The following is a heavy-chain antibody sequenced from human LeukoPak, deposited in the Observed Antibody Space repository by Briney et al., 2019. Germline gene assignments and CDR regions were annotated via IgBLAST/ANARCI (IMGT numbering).Heavy chain of an antibody. V-gene: IGHV1-69*13. Sequence: SVRVSCKASGGTFSSYAISWVRQAPGQGLEWMGGIIPIFGTANYAQKFQGRVTITADESTSTAYMELSSLRSEDTAVYYCARGGDIVVVPAAERGWFDPWGQGTLVTVSS. CDR1: GGTFSSYA. CDR2: IIPIFGTA. CDR3: ARGGDIVVVPAAERGWFDP. D-gene: IGHD2-2*01. J-gene: IGHJ5*02.